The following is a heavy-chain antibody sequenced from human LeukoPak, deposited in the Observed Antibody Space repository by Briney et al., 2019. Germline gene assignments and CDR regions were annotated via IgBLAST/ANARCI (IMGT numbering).Heavy chain of an antibody. D-gene: IGHD3-10*02. V-gene: IGHV3-48*04. Sequence: PGGSLRLSCAAFGLTFNNYWMSWVRQAPGKGLEWVSYISSSGSTIYYADSVKGRFTISRDNAKNSLYLQMNSLRAEDTAVYYCAELGITMIGGVWGKGTTVTISS. CDR2: ISSSGSTI. J-gene: IGHJ6*04. CDR3: AELGITMIGGV. CDR1: GLTFNNYW.